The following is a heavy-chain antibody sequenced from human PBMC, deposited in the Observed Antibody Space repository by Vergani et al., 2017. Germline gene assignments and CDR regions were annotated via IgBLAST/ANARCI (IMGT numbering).Heavy chain of an antibody. CDR1: GFTFSSYW. CDR2: INHSGST. CDR3: ARVPNRGYSYRSGVDY. D-gene: IGHD5-18*01. J-gene: IGHJ4*02. V-gene: IGHV4-34*01. Sequence: VQLVESGGGLVQPGGSLRLSCAASGFTFSSYWMSWVRQAPGKGLEWIGEINHSGSTNYNPSLKSRVTISVDTSKNQFSLKLSSVTAADTAVYYCARVPNRGYSYRSGVDYWGQGTLVTVSS.